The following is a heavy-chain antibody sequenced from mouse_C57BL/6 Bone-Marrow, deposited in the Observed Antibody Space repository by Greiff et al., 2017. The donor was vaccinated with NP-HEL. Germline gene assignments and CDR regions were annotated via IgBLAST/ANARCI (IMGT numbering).Heavy chain of an antibody. D-gene: IGHD2-4*01. CDR2: INPYNGGT. J-gene: IGHJ2*01. CDR3: ARGGDYD. V-gene: IGHV1-19*01. CDR1: GYTFTDYY. Sequence: EVKLQESGPVLVKPGASVKMSCKASGYTFTDYYMNWVKQSHGKSLEWIGVINPYNGGTSYNQKFKGKATLTVDKSSSTAYMELNSLTSEDSAVYYCARGGDYDWGQGTTLTVSS.